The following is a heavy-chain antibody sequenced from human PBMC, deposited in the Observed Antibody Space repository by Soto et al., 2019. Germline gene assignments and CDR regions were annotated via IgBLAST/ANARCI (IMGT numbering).Heavy chain of an antibody. CDR2: ISAYNGNT. CDR1: GYTFTSYG. CDR3: ARDYYDILTGYDWFDP. J-gene: IGHJ5*02. D-gene: IGHD3-9*01. Sequence: ASVKVSCKASGYTFTSYGISWVRQAPGQGLEWMGWISAYNGNTKYAQKLQGRVTMTTDTSTSTAYMELRSLRSDDTAVYYCARDYYDILTGYDWFDPWGQGALVTVSS. V-gene: IGHV1-18*01.